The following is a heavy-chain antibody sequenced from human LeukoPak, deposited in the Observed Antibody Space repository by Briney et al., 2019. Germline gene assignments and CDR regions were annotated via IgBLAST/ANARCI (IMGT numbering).Heavy chain of an antibody. V-gene: IGHV3-48*01. D-gene: IGHD6-13*01. CDR1: GFTFSSYD. CDR3: AREAESNIWYRSYRIDY. J-gene: IGHJ4*02. Sequence: GGSLRLSCAASGFTFSSYDMNWVRQAPGKGLEWVSCISSSSSTIYYADSVKGRFTISRDNAKNSLNLQMNSLRAEDTAVYYCAREAESNIWYRSYRIDYWGQGTLVTVSS. CDR2: ISSSSSTI.